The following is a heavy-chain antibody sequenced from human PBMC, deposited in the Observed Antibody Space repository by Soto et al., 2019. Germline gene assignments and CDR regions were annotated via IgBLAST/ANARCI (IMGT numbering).Heavy chain of an antibody. CDR3: ARATHYYDSSGSNNY. CDR1: GFTFSDYY. V-gene: IGHV3-11*06. D-gene: IGHD3-22*01. CDR2: ISSSGSYT. J-gene: IGHJ4*02. Sequence: QVQLVESGGGLVKPGGSLRLSCAPSGFTFSDYYMNWIRQAPGKGLEWVSYISSSGSYTKYADSVKGRFTISRDNAKNSLHLQMNSLRTEVTAVYYCARATHYYDSSGSNNYWGQGTLVTVSS.